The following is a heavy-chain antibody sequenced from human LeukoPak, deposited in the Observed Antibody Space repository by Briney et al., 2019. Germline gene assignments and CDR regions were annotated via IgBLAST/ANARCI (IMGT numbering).Heavy chain of an antibody. Sequence: PGGSLTLSCAPSGFTFNNYIIDWVRQAPGKGREWVASISTSSSYIYYTDSLKGRFTISRDHAKNSLYLQMSSLRAEDTAVYYCARDSRRGWELLAGTDSWGQGTLVTVSS. J-gene: IGHJ4*02. CDR3: ARDSRRGWELLAGTDS. V-gene: IGHV3-21*01. CDR2: ISTSSSYI. CDR1: GFTFNNYI. D-gene: IGHD4-23*01.